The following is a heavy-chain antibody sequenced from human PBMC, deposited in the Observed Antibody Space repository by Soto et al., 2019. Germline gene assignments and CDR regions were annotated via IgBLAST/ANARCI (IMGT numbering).Heavy chain of an antibody. V-gene: IGHV3-30*18. CDR2: ISYDGSNK. Sequence: GGSLRLSCAASGFTFSSYGMHWVRQAPGKGLEWVAVISYDGSNKYYADSVKGRFTISRDNSKNTLYLQMNSLRAEDTAVYYCAKDLRGYCSGGSCPSHQHWGQGTLVTVSS. CDR3: AKDLRGYCSGGSCPSHQH. CDR1: GFTFSSYG. D-gene: IGHD2-15*01. J-gene: IGHJ1*01.